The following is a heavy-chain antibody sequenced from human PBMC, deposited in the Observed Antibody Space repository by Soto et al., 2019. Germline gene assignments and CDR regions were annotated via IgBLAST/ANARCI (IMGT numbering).Heavy chain of an antibody. V-gene: IGHV4-30-4*08. J-gene: IGHJ5*02. D-gene: IGHD3-22*01. CDR2: IYYSGST. CDR3: ASYYYDSSGYYFLNWFDP. CDR1: GGSISSGGYY. Sequence: PSETLSLTCTVSGGSISSGGYYWSWIRQPPGKGLEWIGYIYYSGSTYYNPSLKSRVTISVDTSKNQFSLKLSSVTAADTAVYYCASYYYDSSGYYFLNWFDPWGQGTLVTVYS.